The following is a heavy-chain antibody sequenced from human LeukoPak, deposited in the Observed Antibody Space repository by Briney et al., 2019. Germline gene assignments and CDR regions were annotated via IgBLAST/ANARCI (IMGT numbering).Heavy chain of an antibody. CDR1: GFTFSSYE. CDR2: VGVVGDT. Sequence: GGSLRLSCAASGFTFSSYEMHWVRHSAGKGLEWVSAVGVVGDTFYTGSVKGRFTISRENAENSFFLQMNSLRAGDTAVYYCAREGRGSSADAFDLWGQGTMVTVSS. CDR3: AREGRGSSADAFDL. J-gene: IGHJ3*01. V-gene: IGHV3-13*01. D-gene: IGHD1-26*01.